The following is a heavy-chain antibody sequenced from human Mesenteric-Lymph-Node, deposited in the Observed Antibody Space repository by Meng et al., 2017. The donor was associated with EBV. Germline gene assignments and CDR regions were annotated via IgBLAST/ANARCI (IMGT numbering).Heavy chain of an antibody. CDR1: GFSISTDG. D-gene: IGHD3-10*01. Sequence: EVQLVESGGGLVKPGGALRLSCAASGFSISTDGMNWVRQAPGKGLEWVSSISSSSSNKYYADSVQGRFTISRDNAKNSLYLQMNSLRAGDTAVYYCAKDISGTGDYWGQGTLVTVSS. CDR2: ISSSSSNK. CDR3: AKDISGTGDY. V-gene: IGHV3-21*01. J-gene: IGHJ4*02.